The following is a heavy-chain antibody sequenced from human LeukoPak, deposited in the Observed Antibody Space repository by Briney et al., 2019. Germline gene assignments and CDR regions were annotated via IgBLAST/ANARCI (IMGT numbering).Heavy chain of an antibody. Sequence: SETLSLTCAVSGGSISSAIWWTWVRQPPGKGLEWIGEVYHSGSTNYNPSLKSRVTMSVDMSKNQFSLKLSSVTAADTAVYYCARGIGAVAALAYWGQGTLVTVPS. D-gene: IGHD6-19*01. CDR1: GGSISSAIW. V-gene: IGHV4-4*02. CDR2: VYHSGST. CDR3: ARGIGAVAALAY. J-gene: IGHJ4*02.